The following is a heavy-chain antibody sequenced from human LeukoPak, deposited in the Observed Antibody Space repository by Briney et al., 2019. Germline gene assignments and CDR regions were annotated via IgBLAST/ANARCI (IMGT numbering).Heavy chain of an antibody. J-gene: IGHJ3*02. CDR3: ARDRLAVAGVPDAFDI. D-gene: IGHD6-19*01. V-gene: IGHV4-4*07. CDR1: GGSISSYY. CDR2: IYTSGST. Sequence: SETLSPTCTVSGGSISSYYWSWIRQPAGKGLEWIGRIYTSGSTNYNPSLKSRVTMSVDTSKNQFSLKLSSVTAADTAVYYCARDRLAVAGVPDAFDIWGQGTMVTVSS.